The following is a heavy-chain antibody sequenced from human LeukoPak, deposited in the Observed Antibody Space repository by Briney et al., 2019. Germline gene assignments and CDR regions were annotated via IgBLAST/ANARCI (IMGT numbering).Heavy chain of an antibody. CDR3: ARAPHYSNYGPYYYGMDV. Sequence: GGSLRLSCAASGFTFSSYGMHWVRQAPGKGLEWVAVISYHGSNKYYADSVKGRFTISRDNAKNSLYLQMNSLRAEDTAVYYCARAPHYSNYGPYYYGMDVWGQGTTVTVSS. J-gene: IGHJ6*02. V-gene: IGHV3-30*03. CDR1: GFTFSSYG. D-gene: IGHD4-11*01. CDR2: ISYHGSNK.